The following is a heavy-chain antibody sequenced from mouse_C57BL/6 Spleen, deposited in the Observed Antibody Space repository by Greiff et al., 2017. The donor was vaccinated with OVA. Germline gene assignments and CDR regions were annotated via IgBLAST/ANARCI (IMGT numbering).Heavy chain of an antibody. V-gene: IGHV1-54*01. CDR3: ARGRGAMDY. CDR2: INPRSGGT. CDR1: GYAFTNYL. Sequence: VQLQQSGAELVRPGTSVKVSCKASGYAFTNYLIEWVKQRPGQGLEWIGVINPRSGGTNYNEKFKGKATLTADKSSSTAYMQLSSLTSEDSAVYFCARGRGAMDYWGQGTSVTVSS. J-gene: IGHJ4*01.